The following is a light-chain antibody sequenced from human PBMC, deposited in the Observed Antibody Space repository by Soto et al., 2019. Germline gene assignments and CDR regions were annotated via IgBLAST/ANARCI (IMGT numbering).Light chain of an antibody. CDR2: GAS. CDR3: QQYRTSPTWT. Sequence: EIVLTQSPGTLSLSPGEKATLSCRASQSVSNNYLAWYQQKPGQAPRLLICGASSRATGIPDRFSSSGSGTHFTLTISRLEREDLSLYDWQQYRTSPTWTFGQGTNVEI. J-gene: IGKJ1*01. CDR1: QSVSNNY. V-gene: IGKV3-20*01.